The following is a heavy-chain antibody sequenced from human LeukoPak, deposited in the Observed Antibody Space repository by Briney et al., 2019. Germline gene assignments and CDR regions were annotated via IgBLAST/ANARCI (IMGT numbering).Heavy chain of an antibody. Sequence: PGGSLRLSCATSGFTFSSFWMHWVRQAPGEGLVWVSRINNDGSDTSYAACVKGRFTISRDNAKNTLYLQMNSLRAEDTAVYYCARDLYSSGVEYYFDYWGQGTLVTVSS. CDR2: INNDGSDT. CDR1: GFTFSSFW. J-gene: IGHJ4*02. D-gene: IGHD6-19*01. CDR3: ARDLYSSGVEYYFDY. V-gene: IGHV3-74*01.